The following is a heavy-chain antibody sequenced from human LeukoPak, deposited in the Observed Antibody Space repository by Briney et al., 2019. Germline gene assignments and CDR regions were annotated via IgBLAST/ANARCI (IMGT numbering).Heavy chain of an antibody. CDR3: ARSPGQWLEPYFDY. CDR2: IKHSGST. D-gene: IGHD6-19*01. CDR1: GGSFSGYY. J-gene: IGHJ4*02. Sequence: SETLSLTCAVYGGSFSGYYWSGIRQPPGKGLEGIGEIKHSGSTNYNPSLKSRVTISVDTSKNQFSLKLSSVTAADTAVYYCARSPGQWLEPYFDYWGQGTLVTVSS. V-gene: IGHV4-34*01.